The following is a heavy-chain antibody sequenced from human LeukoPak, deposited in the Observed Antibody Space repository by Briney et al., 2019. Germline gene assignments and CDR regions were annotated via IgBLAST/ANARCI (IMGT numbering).Heavy chain of an antibody. CDR3: ARGGPFTGTISTPRASDY. J-gene: IGHJ4*02. CDR2: IYSGGSP. CDR1: GFTVSSSY. V-gene: IGHV3-66*01. D-gene: IGHD1-7*01. Sequence: PGGSLRLSCAASGFTVSSSYMSWVRQATGKGLERVSVIYSGGSPFYADSVKGRFTISRDSSKNTVYLQMNSLRAEDTAVYHCARGGPFTGTISTPRASDYWGQGILVTVSS.